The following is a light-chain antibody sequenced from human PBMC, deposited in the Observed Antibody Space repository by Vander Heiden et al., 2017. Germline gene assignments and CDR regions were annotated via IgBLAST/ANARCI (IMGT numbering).Light chain of an antibody. J-gene: IGLJ3*02. V-gene: IGLV2-14*01. Sequence: HSPLHHPSSHALPPGPSITITCTGSSSDVGAYNYVSWFQQHPGKAPRLMTYEVTTRPLGVANRFAGSKSGNTASLTISGLQAEDEADYYCSSYSSSNSLLFGGGTKVTVL. CDR3: SSYSSSNSLL. CDR1: SSDVGAYNY. CDR2: EVT.